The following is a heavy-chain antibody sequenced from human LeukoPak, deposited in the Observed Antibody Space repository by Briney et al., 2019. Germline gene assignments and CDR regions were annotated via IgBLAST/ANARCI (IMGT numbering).Heavy chain of an antibody. J-gene: IGHJ4*02. CDR1: GGTFSSYA. D-gene: IGHD3-10*01. CDR2: IIPIFGTA. Sequence: SVKVSCKASGGTFSSYAISWVRQAPGQGLEWMGGIIPIFGTANYAQKFQGRVTITADESTSTAYMELSSLRSEDTAVYYCARLTMVRGVTIYYFDYRGQGTLVTVSS. CDR3: ARLTMVRGVTIYYFDY. V-gene: IGHV1-69*13.